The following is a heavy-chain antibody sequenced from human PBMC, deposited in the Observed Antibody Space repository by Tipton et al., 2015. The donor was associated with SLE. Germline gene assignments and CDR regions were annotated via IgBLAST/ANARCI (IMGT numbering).Heavy chain of an antibody. CDR2: IYHSGST. Sequence: TLSLTCTVSGGSISSSSYYWGWIRQPPGKGLEWIGYIYHSGSTYYNPSLKSRVTISVDRSKNQFSLKLSSVTAADTAVYYCASRYCSGGSCSDYWGQGTLVTVSS. CDR3: ASRYCSGGSCSDY. D-gene: IGHD2-15*01. V-gene: IGHV4-39*07. J-gene: IGHJ4*02. CDR1: GGSISSSSYY.